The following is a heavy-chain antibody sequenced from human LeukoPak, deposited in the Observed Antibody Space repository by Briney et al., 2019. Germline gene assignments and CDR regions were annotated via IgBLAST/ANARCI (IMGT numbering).Heavy chain of an antibody. CDR3: ARQGAAGKYYYYYMDV. Sequence: GESLKISCQGSGYNFPIYWIGWVRQMPGQGLGWMGIIYPGDSNTIYGPSFQGQVTISADKSINTAYLEWSSLKASDTAIYYCARQGAAGKYYYYYMDVWGKGTTVTVSS. CDR1: GYNFPIYW. D-gene: IGHD6-13*01. V-gene: IGHV5-51*01. CDR2: IYPGDSNT. J-gene: IGHJ6*03.